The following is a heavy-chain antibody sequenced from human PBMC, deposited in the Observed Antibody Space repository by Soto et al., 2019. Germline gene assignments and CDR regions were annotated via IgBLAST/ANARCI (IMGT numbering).Heavy chain of an antibody. Sequence: QVQLVQSGAEVKKPGASVKISCKASGYSFTTYYIHWVRQAPGQGLEWMGIINPSGYITSYAQKFQVRVTMTRDTSTSTVYMELSSLRSEDTALYYCARDSEQLAPGTSYYYGMDVWGQGTTVTVSS. D-gene: IGHD6-6*01. CDR3: ARDSEQLAPGTSYYYGMDV. J-gene: IGHJ6*02. CDR2: INPSGYIT. CDR1: GYSFTTYY. V-gene: IGHV1-46*01.